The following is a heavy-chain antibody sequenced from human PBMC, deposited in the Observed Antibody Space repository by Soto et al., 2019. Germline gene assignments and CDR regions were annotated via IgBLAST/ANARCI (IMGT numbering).Heavy chain of an antibody. D-gene: IGHD5-12*01. V-gene: IGHV1-2*02. J-gene: IGHJ6*02. CDR1: GYTFTAYY. CDR3: ARRRGFNGHGDRDDFYYGKDA. CDR2: INANTGGT. Sequence: QVQLVQSGAEVKKPGASVKVSCKASGYTFTAYYMHWLRQAPGQGLEWMGWINANTGGTNYGQKFQGRVTLTSDTSTSTTYMELSRLRSDDTAVYYCARRRGFNGHGDRDDFYYGKDAWGQGTTVTVSS.